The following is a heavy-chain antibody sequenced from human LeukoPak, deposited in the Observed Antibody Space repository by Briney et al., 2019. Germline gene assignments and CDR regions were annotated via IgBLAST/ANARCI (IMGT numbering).Heavy chain of an antibody. CDR2: IIPIFGAA. V-gene: IGHV1-69*05. D-gene: IGHD5-18*01. CDR3: ASRSGRGYSYGPRDYYMDV. Sequence: SVKVSCKASGGTFSSYAISWVRQAPGQGLEWMGRIIPIFGAANYAQKFQGRVTITTDESTSTAYMELSSLRSEDTAVYYCASRSGRGYSYGPRDYYMDVWGKGTTVTVSS. CDR1: GGTFSSYA. J-gene: IGHJ6*03.